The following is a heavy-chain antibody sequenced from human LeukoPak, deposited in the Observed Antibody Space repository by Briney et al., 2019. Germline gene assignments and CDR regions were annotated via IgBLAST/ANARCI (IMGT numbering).Heavy chain of an antibody. J-gene: IGHJ4*02. CDR3: ARAPPDYGERGWGFDY. CDR1: GYTFTSYD. D-gene: IGHD4-17*01. V-gene: IGHV1-8*01. CDR2: MNPNSGNT. Sequence: ASVKVSCKASGYTFTSYDINWVRQATGQGLEWMGWMNPNSGNTGYAQKFQGRVTMTRNTSISTAYMEPSSLRSEDTAVYYCARAPPDYGERGWGFDYWGQGTLVTVSS.